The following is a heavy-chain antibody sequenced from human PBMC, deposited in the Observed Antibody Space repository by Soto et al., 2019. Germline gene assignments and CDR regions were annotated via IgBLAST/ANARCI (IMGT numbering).Heavy chain of an antibody. D-gene: IGHD4-17*01. CDR1: GGSISSNTHY. CDR3: TRGSRTTTTVFDS. Sequence: QVQLQESGPGLVKPSQTLSLTCTVSGGSISSNTHYWSWIRQLPGKGLEWIGYGYYIGTAYYSPSLRGRGTISVDTSENPFFLGLSSVTAADKAIYYCTRGSRTTTTVFDSWGQGALVTVSS. V-gene: IGHV4-30-4*08. CDR2: GYYIGTA. J-gene: IGHJ4*02.